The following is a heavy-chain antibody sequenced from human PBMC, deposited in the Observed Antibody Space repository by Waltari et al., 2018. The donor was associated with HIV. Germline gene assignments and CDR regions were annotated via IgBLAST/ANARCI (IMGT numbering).Heavy chain of an antibody. D-gene: IGHD3-3*01. Sequence: GLEWVGRIKSKTDGGTTDYAAPVKGRFTISRDDSKNTLYLQMNSLKTEDTAVYYCTTDHRFWSGTADAFDIWGQGTMVTVSS. CDR3: TTDHRFWSGTADAFDI. CDR2: IKSKTDGGTT. J-gene: IGHJ3*02. V-gene: IGHV3-15*01.